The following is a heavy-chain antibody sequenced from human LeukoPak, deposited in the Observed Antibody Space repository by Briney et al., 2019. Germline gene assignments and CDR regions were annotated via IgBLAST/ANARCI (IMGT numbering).Heavy chain of an antibody. CDR3: ARGVGFCSGGSCYAFDY. Sequence: GGSLRLSCAASGFTFSSYAMSWVRQAPGKGLEWVSVIFSGGSTYYADSVKGRFTISRDNSENTLYLQMNSLRAEDTAVYFCARGVGFCSGGSCYAFDYWGQGTLVTVSS. CDR1: GFTFSSYA. CDR2: IFSGGST. V-gene: IGHV3-66*01. D-gene: IGHD2-15*01. J-gene: IGHJ4*02.